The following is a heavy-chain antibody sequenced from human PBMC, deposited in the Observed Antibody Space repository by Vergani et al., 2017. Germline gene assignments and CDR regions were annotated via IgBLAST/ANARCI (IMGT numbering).Heavy chain of an antibody. J-gene: IGHJ4*02. CDR2: ISSSSSYI. Sequence: VQLVESGGGLVKPGGSLRLSCAASGFTFSSYSMNWVRQAPGKGLEWVSSISSSSSYIYYADSVKGRFTISRDNAKNLLYLQMNSLRAEDTAVYYCAGSIAAVGTRVALTYWAQGPLVTVSS. CDR3: AGSIAAVGTRVALTY. CDR1: GFTFSSYS. D-gene: IGHD6-13*01. V-gene: IGHV3-21*01.